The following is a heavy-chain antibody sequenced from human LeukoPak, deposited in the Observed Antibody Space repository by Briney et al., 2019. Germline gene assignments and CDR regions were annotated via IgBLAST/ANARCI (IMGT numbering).Heavy chain of an antibody. J-gene: IGHJ4*02. D-gene: IGHD3-10*01. V-gene: IGHV4-61*02. Sequence: TLSLTCTVSGGSISSGNYYWSWIRQPAGKGLEWIGRIYTSGCTNFHPSLKSRVTISVDTSKNQFSLKLSSVTAADTAVYYCARGFYYASGSYNFDYWGQGTLVTVSS. CDR2: IYTSGCT. CDR1: GGSISSGNYY. CDR3: ARGFYYASGSYNFDY.